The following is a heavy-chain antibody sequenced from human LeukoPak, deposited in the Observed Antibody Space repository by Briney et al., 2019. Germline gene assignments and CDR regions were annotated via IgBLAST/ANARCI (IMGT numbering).Heavy chain of an antibody. CDR1: GYTFTGYY. CDR3: ARVTAAAGTSDYYYYMDV. V-gene: IGHV1-2*02. Sequence: ASVKVSCKASGYTFTGYYMHWVRQAPGQGLEWMGWINPNSGGTNYAQKFQGRVTMTRDTSISTAYMELSRLRSDDTAVYYCARVTAAAGTSDYYYYMDVWGKGTTVTISS. CDR2: INPNSGGT. J-gene: IGHJ6*03. D-gene: IGHD6-13*01.